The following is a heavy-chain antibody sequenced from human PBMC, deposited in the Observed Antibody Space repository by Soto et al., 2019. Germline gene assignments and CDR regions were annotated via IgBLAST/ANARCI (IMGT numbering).Heavy chain of an antibody. D-gene: IGHD3-10*01. Sequence: EVQLLESGGGLAQPGGSLRLSCATSGFPFSSYAMAWVRQAPGKGLAWVSGISGRGGSSFYADSVKGRFTISRDNSKSTLYLKMSSLRAEDTAVYYCVRVAGSGGYFDFWGQGILVTVSS. CDR2: ISGRGGSS. CDR1: GFPFSSYA. V-gene: IGHV3-23*01. CDR3: VRVAGSGGYFDF. J-gene: IGHJ4*02.